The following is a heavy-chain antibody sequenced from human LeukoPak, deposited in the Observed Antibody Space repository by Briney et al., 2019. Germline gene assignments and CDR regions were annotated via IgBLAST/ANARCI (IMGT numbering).Heavy chain of an antibody. V-gene: IGHV4-30-2*01. CDR2: IYDNGRT. CDR3: ARDLGQYSYIDS. Sequence: PSETLSLTCTVSGASISSGDYYWTWIRQPPGKGLEWIGYIYDNGRTDFNPSLKSRVTISVDRSKNQFSLNLSSVTAADTVVYYCARDLGQYSYIDSWGQGTLVTVSS. CDR1: GASISSGDYY. D-gene: IGHD5-18*01. J-gene: IGHJ4*02.